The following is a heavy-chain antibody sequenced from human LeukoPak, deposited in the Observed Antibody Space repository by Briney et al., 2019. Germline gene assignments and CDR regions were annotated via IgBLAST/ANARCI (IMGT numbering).Heavy chain of an antibody. CDR3: ARVFSGSYSY. CDR1: GFTFSSYA. J-gene: IGHJ4*02. CDR2: ISSNGGST. V-gene: IGHV3-64*01. D-gene: IGHD1-26*01. Sequence: GGSLRLSCAASGFTFSSYAMHWVRQAPGKGLEYVLAISSNGGSTYYANSVKGRFTISRDNSKNTLYLQMGSLRAEDMAVYYCARVFSGSYSYWGQGTLVTVSS.